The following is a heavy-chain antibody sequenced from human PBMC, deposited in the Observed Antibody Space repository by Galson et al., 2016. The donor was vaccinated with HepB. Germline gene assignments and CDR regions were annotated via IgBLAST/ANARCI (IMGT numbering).Heavy chain of an antibody. V-gene: IGHV1-46*02. CDR3: ARELDHSFYFDY. D-gene: IGHD1-14*01. J-gene: IGHJ4*02. CDR1: GYTFNTYN. Sequence: SVKVSCKASGYTFNTYNMHWVRQAPGQGLEWMGIIKSSGGNTIYAQKFQDRTTMTRDTSTSTVYMELISLRSEDTAVYYCARELDHSFYFDYWGQGTLLTVPS. CDR2: IKSSGGNT.